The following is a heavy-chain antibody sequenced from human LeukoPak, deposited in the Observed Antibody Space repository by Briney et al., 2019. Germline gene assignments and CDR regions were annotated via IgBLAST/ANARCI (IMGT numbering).Heavy chain of an antibody. J-gene: IGHJ4*02. D-gene: IGHD3-9*01. CDR1: GGSFSGYY. V-gene: IGHV4-34*01. CDR3: ARADYDILTGYSYFDY. Sequence: SETLSLTCAVYGGSFSGYYWSWIRQPPGKGLEWIGEINHSGSTNYNPSLKSRVTISVDTSKNQFSLKLSSVTAADTAVYYCARADYDILTGYSYFDYWGQGTLVTVSS. CDR2: INHSGST.